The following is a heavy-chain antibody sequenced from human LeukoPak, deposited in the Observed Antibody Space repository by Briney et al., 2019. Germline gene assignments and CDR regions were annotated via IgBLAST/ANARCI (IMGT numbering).Heavy chain of an antibody. V-gene: IGHV1-2*02. Sequence: ASVKVSCKASGYTFTGYYIHWVRQAPGQGLEWMGWINPNSGGTNYAQKFRGRVTMTRDTSISTAYMELSRLRSDDTAVYYCARSYSSSWYDMSAFDIWGQGTMVTVSS. CDR3: ARSYSSSWYDMSAFDI. CDR1: GYTFTGYY. CDR2: INPNSGGT. J-gene: IGHJ3*02. D-gene: IGHD6-13*01.